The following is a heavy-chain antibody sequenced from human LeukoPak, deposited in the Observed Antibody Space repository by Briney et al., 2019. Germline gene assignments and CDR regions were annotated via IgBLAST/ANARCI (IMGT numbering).Heavy chain of an antibody. V-gene: IGHV3-74*01. CDR3: ERDGGPGTGFRVGEAYDY. D-gene: IGHD3-16*01. Sequence: GGSLRLSCAASGLTFSSHWMHWVRQAPGKGLVWVSRITNDGSSTTYADSVKGRFSISTDNAKNTLYLQMSSLRAEDTAVYYWERDGGPGTGFRVGEAYDYGGKGPRAPVSS. CDR1: GLTFSSHW. J-gene: IGHJ4*02. CDR2: ITNDGSST.